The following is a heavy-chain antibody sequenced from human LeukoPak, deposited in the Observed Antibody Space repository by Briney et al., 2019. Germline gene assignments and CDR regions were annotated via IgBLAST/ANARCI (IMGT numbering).Heavy chain of an antibody. J-gene: IGHJ5*02. V-gene: IGHV4-4*09. CDR2: IFSSDIT. D-gene: IGHD1-26*01. CDR1: GGSLSTFH. CDR3: ARSDGIVGEEAWFDP. Sequence: SETLSLTCSVSGGSLSTFHWHWLRQPPGKGLEWVGYIFSSDITNYNPSLRSRVTISVDTSKNQFSLKLRSVTAADTAVYFCARSDGIVGEEAWFDPWGQGTLVTVSS.